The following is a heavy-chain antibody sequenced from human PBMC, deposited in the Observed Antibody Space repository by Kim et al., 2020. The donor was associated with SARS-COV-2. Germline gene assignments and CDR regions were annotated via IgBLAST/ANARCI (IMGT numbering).Heavy chain of an antibody. Sequence: SETLSLTCTVSGGSISSYYWSWIRQPPGKGLEWIGYIYYSGSTNYNPSLKSRVTISVDTSKNQFSLKLSSVTAADTAVYYCARATKYYYYGMDVWGQGTTVTVSS. V-gene: IGHV4-59*01. CDR3: ARATKYYYYGMDV. CDR2: IYYSGST. J-gene: IGHJ6*02. CDR1: GGSISSYY.